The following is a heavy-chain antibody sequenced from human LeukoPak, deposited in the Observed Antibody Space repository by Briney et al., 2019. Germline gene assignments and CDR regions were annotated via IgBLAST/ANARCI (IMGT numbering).Heavy chain of an antibody. Sequence: RQSRRPSSTASRSLFTTFCMHWVRQAPRWGLEWVAFIRSDGSNKYYADSVKGRFTISRDNSNNTLHLQMNSLRPEDAAAYYCAKDYGDNTWFFDYWGQGTLVTVSS. CDR1: RSLFTTFC. CDR3: AKDYGDNTWFFDY. V-gene: IGHV3-30*02. CDR2: IRSDGSNK. J-gene: IGHJ4*02. D-gene: IGHD2-21*02.